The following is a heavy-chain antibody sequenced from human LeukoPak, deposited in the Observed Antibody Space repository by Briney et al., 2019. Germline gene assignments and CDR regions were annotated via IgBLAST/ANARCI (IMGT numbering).Heavy chain of an antibody. CDR2: TSNDGSTT. V-gene: IGHV3-74*01. Sequence: GGSLRLSCAASGFTFSSYWMHWVRQVPGKGLVWVSRTSNDGSTTIYADSVKGRFTISRDNAENTLYLQMNSLRVEDTAVYYCTRRVSTTRWFDPWGQGTLVTVSS. CDR1: GFTFSSYW. D-gene: IGHD2-15*01. CDR3: TRRVSTTRWFDP. J-gene: IGHJ5*02.